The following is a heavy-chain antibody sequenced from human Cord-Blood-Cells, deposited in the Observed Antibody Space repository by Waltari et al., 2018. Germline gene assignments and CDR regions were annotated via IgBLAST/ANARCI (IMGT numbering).Heavy chain of an antibody. CDR1: GGSISSYY. CDR2: IYYSGCT. CDR3: ARAIAAAGAFDI. D-gene: IGHD6-13*01. J-gene: IGHJ3*02. Sequence: QVQLQESGPGLVKPSETLSPTCTVSGGSISSYYWRGIRQPPGKGLEWIGYIYYSGCTNYNPSLKSRVTISVDTSKNQFSLKLSSVTAADTAVYYCARAIAAAGAFDIWGQGTMVTVSS. V-gene: IGHV4-59*01.